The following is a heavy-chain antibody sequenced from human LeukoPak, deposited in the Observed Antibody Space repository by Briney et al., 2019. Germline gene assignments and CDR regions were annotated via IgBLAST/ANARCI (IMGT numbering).Heavy chain of an antibody. J-gene: IGHJ4*02. Sequence: SETLSLTCTVSGGSISSSSYYWGWIRQSPGKGLEWIGSIYHSGSTYYNPSLKSRVTISVDTSKNQFSLKLSSVTAADTAVYYCARVDGPGLDYWGQGTLVIVSS. CDR1: GGSISSSSYY. D-gene: IGHD5-24*01. CDR3: ARVDGPGLDY. V-gene: IGHV4-39*07. CDR2: IYHSGST.